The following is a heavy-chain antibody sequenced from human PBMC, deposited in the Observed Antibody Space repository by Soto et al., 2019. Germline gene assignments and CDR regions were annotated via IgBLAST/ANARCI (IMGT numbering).Heavy chain of an antibody. CDR3: AKSITARPFDY. V-gene: IGHV3-23*01. CDR2: VSASGLNT. J-gene: IGHJ4*02. CDR1: GFTFSSYA. D-gene: IGHD6-6*01. Sequence: GGSLRLSCAASGFTFSSYAMSWVRQAPGKGLEWVSGVSASGLNTDYADPVKGRFYISRDNSKNTVSLHMNSLRAEDTALYYCAKSITARPFDYWGQGALVTVSS.